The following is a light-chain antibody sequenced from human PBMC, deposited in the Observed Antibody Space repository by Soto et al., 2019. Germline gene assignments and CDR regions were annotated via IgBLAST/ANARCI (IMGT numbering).Light chain of an antibody. V-gene: IGKV1-5*03. CDR3: QHYNSYSEA. CDR2: QAS. J-gene: IGKJ1*01. CDR1: ESFSRW. Sequence: DIQMTQSPTTLSASVGDRVTITCRANESFSRWLAWYQQKPGKAPKLLIYQASRLQSGVPSRFSGSGSGTEFTLTISSLQPDDLATYYCQHYNSYSEAFGQGTKV.